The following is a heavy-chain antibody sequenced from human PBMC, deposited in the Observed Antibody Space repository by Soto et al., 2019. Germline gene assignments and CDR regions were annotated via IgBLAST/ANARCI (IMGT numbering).Heavy chain of an antibody. V-gene: IGHV4-30-4*08. CDR1: GGSITSGGYY. CDR3: ARARGARYFDY. D-gene: IGHD2-15*01. CDR2: IYYSGST. Sequence: SETLSLTCTVSGGSITSGGYYWTWIRQHPGKGLEWIGYIYYSGSTYYNPSLKSRVTISVDTSKNQFSLKLSSVTAADTAVYYCARARGARYFDYWGQGTLVTVSS. J-gene: IGHJ4*02.